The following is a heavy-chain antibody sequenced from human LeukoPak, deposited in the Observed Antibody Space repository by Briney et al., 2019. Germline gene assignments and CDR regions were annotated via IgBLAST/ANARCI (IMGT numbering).Heavy chain of an antibody. D-gene: IGHD4/OR15-4a*01. V-gene: IGHV3-23*01. CDR1: GFTFSSHG. CDR2: ISGSGDNT. Sequence: GGSLRLSCAASGFTFSSHGMSWVRQAPGKGLEWVSTISGSGDNTYYADSVKGRFTISRDNSKNTLYLQMNSLRAEDTAVYYCVRDGAHGNFDYWGQGTLVTVSS. CDR3: VRDGAHGNFDY. J-gene: IGHJ4*02.